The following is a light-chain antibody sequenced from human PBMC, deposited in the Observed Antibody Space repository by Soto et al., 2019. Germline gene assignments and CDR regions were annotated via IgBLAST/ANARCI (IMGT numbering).Light chain of an antibody. CDR1: SSNVGSDT. CDR3: AAWDDSLNGRYV. V-gene: IGLV1-44*01. Sequence: QSVLTQPPSASGTPGQRVTISCSGSSSNVGSDTVNWYQHLPGTAHKLLIYSNDQRPSGVPDRFSGSKSGTSASLAISGLQSEDEADYYCAAWDDSLNGRYVFGTGTKLTVL. J-gene: IGLJ1*01. CDR2: SND.